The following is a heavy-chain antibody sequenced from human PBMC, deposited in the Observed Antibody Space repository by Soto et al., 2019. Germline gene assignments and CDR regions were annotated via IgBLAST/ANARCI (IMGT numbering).Heavy chain of an antibody. CDR3: ARVDYVIWGLLAFDP. CDR1: GGTFSSYA. J-gene: IGHJ5*02. Sequence: ASVKVSCKASGGTFSSYAISWVRQAPGQGLEWMGGIIPIFGTANYAQKFQGRVTITADKSTSTAYMELSSLRSEDTAVYYCARVDYVIWGLLAFDPWGQGTLVTVSS. V-gene: IGHV1-69*06. D-gene: IGHD3-10*02. CDR2: IIPIFGTA.